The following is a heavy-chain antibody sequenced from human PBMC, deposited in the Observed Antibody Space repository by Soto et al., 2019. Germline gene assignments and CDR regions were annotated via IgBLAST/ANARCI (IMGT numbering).Heavy chain of an antibody. Sequence: ASVKVSCKASGYTLTGYYMHWVRQAPGQGLEWMGWINPNSGGTNYAQKFQGRVTMTRDTSISTAYMELSRLRSDDTAVYYCARDGLYRLRNYYDSSGYYPNWGQGTLVTVSS. CDR2: INPNSGGT. V-gene: IGHV1-2*02. CDR1: GYTLTGYY. J-gene: IGHJ4*02. CDR3: ARDGLYRLRNYYDSSGYYPN. D-gene: IGHD3-22*01.